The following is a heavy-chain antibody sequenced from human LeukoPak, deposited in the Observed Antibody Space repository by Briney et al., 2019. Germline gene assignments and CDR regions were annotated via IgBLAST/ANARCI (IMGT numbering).Heavy chain of an antibody. CDR2: ISAYNGNT. D-gene: IGHD3-3*01. J-gene: IGHJ4*02. CDR1: GYTFTRYG. CDR3: ARYHYDFWSGYSDY. Sequence: ASVKVSCKASGYTFTRYGISWVRQAPGQGLEWMGWISAYNGNTNYAQKLQGRVTMTTDTSTSTAYMELRSLRSDDTAVYYCARYHYDFWSGYSDYWGQGTLVAVSS. V-gene: IGHV1-18*01.